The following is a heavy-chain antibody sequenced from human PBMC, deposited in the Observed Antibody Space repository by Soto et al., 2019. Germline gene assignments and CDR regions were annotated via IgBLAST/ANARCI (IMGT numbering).Heavy chain of an antibody. CDR2: IYPGDSDT. D-gene: IGHD6-13*01. J-gene: IGHJ3*02. CDR1: GYSFPNYW. CDR3: ARPAAAASYDAFDI. Sequence: GESLKISCTASGYSFPNYWIGWVRQVPGQGLEWMGIIYPGDSDTKYSPSFQGQVTITADTSINTAYLQWRSLKVADTAMYYCARPAAAASYDAFDIWGQGTMVTVSS. V-gene: IGHV5-51*01.